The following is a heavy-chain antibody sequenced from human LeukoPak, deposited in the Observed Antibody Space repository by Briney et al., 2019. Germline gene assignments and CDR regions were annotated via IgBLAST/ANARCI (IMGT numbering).Heavy chain of an antibody. CDR3: ARDLGYSYDRYFFDY. Sequence: GGSLRLSCAASGFTFSSYAMHWVRQAPGKGLEWVAVISYDGSDKYYADSVKGRFTISRDNSKNTLYLQMNSLRAEDTAVYYCARDLGYSYDRYFFDYWGQGTLVTVSS. V-gene: IGHV3-30-3*01. D-gene: IGHD5-18*01. CDR2: ISYDGSDK. CDR1: GFTFSSYA. J-gene: IGHJ4*02.